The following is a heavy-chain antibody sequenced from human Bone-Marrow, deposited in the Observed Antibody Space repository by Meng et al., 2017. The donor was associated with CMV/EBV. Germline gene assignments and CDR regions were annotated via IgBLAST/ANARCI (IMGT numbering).Heavy chain of an antibody. V-gene: IGHV3-21*01. J-gene: IGHJ6*02. CDR3: ARDRGAVAAYGMDV. CDR1: GFTFSSYS. Sequence: GGSLRLSCAASGFTFSSYSMNWVRQAPGKGLEWVSSISSSSSYIYYADSVKGRFTISRDNAKNSLYLQMNSLRAEDTAVYYCARDRGAVAAYGMDVWGPGTTVPVSS. CDR2: ISSSSSYI. D-gene: IGHD6-19*01.